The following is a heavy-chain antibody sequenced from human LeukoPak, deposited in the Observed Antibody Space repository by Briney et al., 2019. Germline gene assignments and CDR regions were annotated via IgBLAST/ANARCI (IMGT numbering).Heavy chain of an antibody. CDR2: INPAGSQK. CDR1: GLTFSSSW. V-gene: IGHV3-7*01. J-gene: IGHJ5*02. Sequence: GGSLRLSCAASGLTFSSSWMNWIRQAPGRGPEWLANINPAGSQKDYVDSVKGRFTISRDNAKDSVFLQMNNLRAEDTAVYYCARYSGSFPGWLDPWGPGTLVTVSS. CDR3: ARYSGSFPGWLDP. D-gene: IGHD1-26*01.